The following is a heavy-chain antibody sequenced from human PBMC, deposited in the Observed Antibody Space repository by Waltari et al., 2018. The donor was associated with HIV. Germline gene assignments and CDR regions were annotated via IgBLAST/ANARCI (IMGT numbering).Heavy chain of an antibody. J-gene: IGHJ3*02. CDR3: AKDFHSSGYYFASAFDT. V-gene: IGHV3-30*02. D-gene: IGHD3-22*01. Sequence: QVHLVESGGGVVQPGGSLRSAGSACVLSFPRYGLHSDRQAPGKGPKWLTFIRSDGDHAYYSESVKGRFTISRDKSKNTLYLQMDRLRPEDTSVYFCAKDFHSSGYYFASAFDTRGQGTVVTVSS. CDR2: IRSDGDHA. CDR1: VLSFPRYG.